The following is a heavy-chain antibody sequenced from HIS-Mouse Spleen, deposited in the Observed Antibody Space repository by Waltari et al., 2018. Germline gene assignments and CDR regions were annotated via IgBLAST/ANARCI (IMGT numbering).Heavy chain of an antibody. J-gene: IGHJ3*02. Sequence: EVQLVESGGGLVKPGGSLRLSCAASGFTFSSYSMNWVRQAPGKGRGWVDSMSCYRVNIKSADTGKGRLPIPTDNGKNSRDVQMNSLRAGDTAVAYGARDSGGGDYGDYGGVGNAFDIWGQGTMVTVSS. V-gene: IGHV3-21*01. CDR2: MSCYRVNI. D-gene: IGHD4-17*01. CDR1: GFTFSSYS. CDR3: ARDSGGGDYGDYGGVGNAFDI.